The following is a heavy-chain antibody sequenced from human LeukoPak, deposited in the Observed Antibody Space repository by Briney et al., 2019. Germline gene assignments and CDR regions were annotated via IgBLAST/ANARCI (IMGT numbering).Heavy chain of an antibody. CDR1: GFTFSSYS. CDR2: ISSRSSYI. Sequence: GGSLRLSCAASGFTFSSYSMNWVRQAPGKGLGWVSSISSRSSYIYYTDSVKGRFTISRDNAKNTVYLQMNSLRAEDTAVYYCVRDWGYDSSGYWQKYFDTWGQGTLVTVSS. V-gene: IGHV3-21*01. D-gene: IGHD6-19*01. CDR3: VRDWGYDSSGYWQKYFDT. J-gene: IGHJ4*02.